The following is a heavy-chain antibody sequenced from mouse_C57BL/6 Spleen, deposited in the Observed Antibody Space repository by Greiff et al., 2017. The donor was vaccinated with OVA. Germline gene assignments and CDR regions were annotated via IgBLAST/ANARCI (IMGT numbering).Heavy chain of an antibody. Sequence: VQLQQSGPELVKPGASVKISCKASGYTFTDYYMNWVKQSHGKSLEWIGDINPNNGGTSYNQKFKGKATLTVDKSSSTAYMELRSLTSEDSAVYYCAREDWTYANWGQGTTLTVSS. V-gene: IGHV1-26*01. CDR2: INPNNGGT. CDR3: AREDWTYAN. D-gene: IGHD2-12*01. CDR1: GYTFTDYY. J-gene: IGHJ2*01.